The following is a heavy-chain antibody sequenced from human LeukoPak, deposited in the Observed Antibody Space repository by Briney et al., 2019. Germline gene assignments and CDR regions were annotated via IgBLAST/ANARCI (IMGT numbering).Heavy chain of an antibody. CDR3: ARVQGRYYYGSGILHAFDI. V-gene: IGHV3-53*01. J-gene: IGHJ3*02. D-gene: IGHD3-10*01. CDR2: MYSGGST. CDR1: GLTVSSNY. Sequence: GGSLRLSCAASGLTVSSNYMSWVRQAPGKGLEWVSVMYSGGSTYYADTVKGRFTISRDNAKNTLYLQMNSLRAEDTAVYYCARVQGRYYYGSGILHAFDIWGQGTMVTVSS.